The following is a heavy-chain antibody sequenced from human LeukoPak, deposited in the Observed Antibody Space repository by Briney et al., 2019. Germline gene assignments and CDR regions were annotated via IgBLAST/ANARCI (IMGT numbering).Heavy chain of an antibody. CDR1: GYTFPGYW. J-gene: IGHJ4*02. Sequence: AASVKVSCKASGYTFPGYWMHWVRQAPGQGLEWMGWINPNSGGTNYAQKFQGRVTITRDTSISTAYMELSRLRSDDTAVYYCARAHSSSSGKVSDYWGQGTLVTVSS. V-gene: IGHV1-2*02. CDR3: ARAHSSSSGKVSDY. CDR2: INPNSGGT. D-gene: IGHD6-6*01.